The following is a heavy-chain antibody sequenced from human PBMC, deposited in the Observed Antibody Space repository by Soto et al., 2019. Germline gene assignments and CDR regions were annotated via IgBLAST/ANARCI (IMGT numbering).Heavy chain of an antibody. J-gene: IGHJ2*01. CDR3: ARGAWYFDL. CDR2: ISYDGSNK. Sequence: QVQLVESGGGVVQPGRSLRLSCAASGFTFSSYAMHWVRQAPGKGLEWVAVISYDGSNKYYADSVKGRFTISRDNSKNTLYLQMNSLRAEDTAVYYWARGAWYFDLWGRGTLVTVSS. V-gene: IGHV3-30-3*01. CDR1: GFTFSSYA.